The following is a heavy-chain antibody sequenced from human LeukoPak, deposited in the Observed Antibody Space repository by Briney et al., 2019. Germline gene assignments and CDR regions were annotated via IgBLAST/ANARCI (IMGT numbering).Heavy chain of an antibody. CDR2: VKSKADGGSI. D-gene: IGHD4-17*01. V-gene: IGHV3-15*07. CDR1: GLTFNNAW. CDR3: ASSYGAYAEFDY. Sequence: GGSLRLSCAASGLTFNNAWMNWVRQAPGKGLEWVGRVKSKADGGSIDYGAPVKGRFTISRDDSKNTLYLQMNSLNTEDTAVYYCASSYGAYAEFDYWGQGTLVTVSS. J-gene: IGHJ4*02.